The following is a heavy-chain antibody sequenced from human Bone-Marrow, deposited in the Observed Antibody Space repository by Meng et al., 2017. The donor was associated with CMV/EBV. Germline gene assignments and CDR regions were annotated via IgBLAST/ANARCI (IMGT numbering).Heavy chain of an antibody. CDR2: INPSGGST. V-gene: IGHV1-46*01. Sequence: ASVKVSCKASGGTFSSYAISWVRQAPGQGLEWMGIINPSGGSTSYAQKFQGRVTMTRDTSTSTVYMELSSLRSEDTAVYYCARDQSVGDIVVVPAAIMDYWGQGTLVTVSS. J-gene: IGHJ4*02. CDR3: ARDQSVGDIVVVPAAIMDY. CDR1: GGTFSSYA. D-gene: IGHD2-2*02.